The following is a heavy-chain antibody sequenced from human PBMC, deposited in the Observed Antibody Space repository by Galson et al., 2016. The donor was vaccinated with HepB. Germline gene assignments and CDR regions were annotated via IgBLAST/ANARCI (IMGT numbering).Heavy chain of an antibody. CDR3: ATRTYCGSDCSPLNDGLDI. CDR1: GGSISSTSYF. CDR2: IYYDGST. V-gene: IGHV4-39*07. J-gene: IGHJ3*02. Sequence: SETLSLTCTVSGGSISSTSYFWVWIRQSPGKGLEWIGNIYYDGSTNHNPSLKSRVSISIDKSKNQFSLKLSSVTAADTAVYYCATRTYCGSDCSPLNDGLDIWGQGTMVTVSS. D-gene: IGHD2-21*02.